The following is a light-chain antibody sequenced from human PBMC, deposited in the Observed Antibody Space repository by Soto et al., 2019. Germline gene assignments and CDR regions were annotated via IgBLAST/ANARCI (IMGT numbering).Light chain of an antibody. Sequence: QSVLTQPASVSGSPGQSITISCTGTSSDVGGYNLVSWYQQHPGKAPKLIIYEGTRRPSGVSDRFSGSKSGNTASLTISGLQAEDEADYYCCSFAGSSTWVFGGGTKLTVL. J-gene: IGLJ3*02. CDR2: EGT. CDR1: SSDVGGYNL. CDR3: CSFAGSSTWV. V-gene: IGLV2-23*01.